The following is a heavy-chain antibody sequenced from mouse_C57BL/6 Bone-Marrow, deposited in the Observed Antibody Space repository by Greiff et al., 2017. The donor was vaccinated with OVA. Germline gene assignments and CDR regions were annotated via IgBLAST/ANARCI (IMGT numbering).Heavy chain of an antibody. Sequence: QVQLKQPGAELVKPGASVKLSCKASGYTFTSYWMHWVKQRPGQGLEWIGMIHPNSGSTNYNEKFKSKATLTVDKSSSTAYMQLSSLTSEDSAVYYCARGAYSNYRVYYYAMDYWGQGTSVTVSS. CDR3: ARGAYSNYRVYYYAMDY. CDR2: IHPNSGST. D-gene: IGHD2-5*01. J-gene: IGHJ4*01. V-gene: IGHV1-64*01. CDR1: GYTFTSYW.